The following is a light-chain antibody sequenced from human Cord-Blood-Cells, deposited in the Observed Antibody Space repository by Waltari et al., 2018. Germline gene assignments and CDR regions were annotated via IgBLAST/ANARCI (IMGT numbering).Light chain of an antibody. CDR1: QGISNS. V-gene: IGKV1-16*02. J-gene: IGKJ5*01. CDR2: AAP. CDR3: QHYNRYPIT. Sequence: DIQMTQSPSSLSASVGDRVTITCRASQGISNSLAWFQQKPGKAPNSLIYAAPSLQSGVQSKSSGSGSGTDCTLTLSRLHPKNFGTDYCQHYNRYPITFGQGKRLEIK.